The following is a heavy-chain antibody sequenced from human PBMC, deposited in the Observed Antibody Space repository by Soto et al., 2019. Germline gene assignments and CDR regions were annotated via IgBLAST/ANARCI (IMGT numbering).Heavy chain of an antibody. V-gene: IGHV3-48*04. CDR3: ARDALHITMVRGVMGFDY. J-gene: IGHJ4*02. CDR1: GFTFSSYS. CDR2: ISSSSSTI. D-gene: IGHD3-10*01. Sequence: GGSLRLSCAASGFTFSSYSMNWVRQAPGKGLEWVSYISSSSSTIYYADSVKGRFTISRDNAKNSLYLQMNSLRAEDTAVYYCARDALHITMVRGVMGFDYWGQGTLVTVSS.